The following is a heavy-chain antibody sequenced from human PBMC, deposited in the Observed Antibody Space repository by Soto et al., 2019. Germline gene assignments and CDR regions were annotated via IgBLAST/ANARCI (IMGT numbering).Heavy chain of an antibody. J-gene: IGHJ4*02. CDR3: ASWGPDCSGGSCRFDY. D-gene: IGHD2-15*01. Sequence: PSETLSLTCTVSGGSISSGDYYWSWIRQPPGKGLEWIGYIYYSGSTYYNPSLKSRVTISVDTSKNQFSLKLSSVTAADTAVYYCASWGPDCSGGSCRFDYWGQGTLVTVSS. V-gene: IGHV4-30-4*01. CDR1: GGSISSGDYY. CDR2: IYYSGST.